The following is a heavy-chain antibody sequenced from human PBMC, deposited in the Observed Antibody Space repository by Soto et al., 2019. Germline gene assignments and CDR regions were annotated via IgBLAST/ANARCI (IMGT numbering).Heavy chain of an antibody. CDR3: ASGLRAARLYPLDY. CDR1: GGSISSYY. Sequence: SETLSLTCTVSGGSISSYYWSWIRQPPGKGLEWIGYIYYSGSTNYNPSLKSRVTISVDTSKNQFSLKLSSVTAADTAVYYCASGLRAARLYPLDYWGQGTLVTVSS. D-gene: IGHD3-3*01. J-gene: IGHJ4*02. V-gene: IGHV4-59*01. CDR2: IYYSGST.